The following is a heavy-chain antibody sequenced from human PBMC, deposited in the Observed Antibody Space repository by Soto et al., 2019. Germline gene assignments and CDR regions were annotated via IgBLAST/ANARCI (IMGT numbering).Heavy chain of an antibody. Sequence: ASVKVSCKASGYTFTGYYMHWVRQAPGQGLEWMGWINPNSGGTNYAQKFQGRVTMTRDTSISTAYMELSRLRSDDTAVYYCAGPATGYCSSTSCCYYYGMDVWGQGTTVTVSS. D-gene: IGHD2-2*01. CDR3: AGPATGYCSSTSCCYYYGMDV. CDR2: INPNSGGT. V-gene: IGHV1-2*02. CDR1: GYTFTGYY. J-gene: IGHJ6*02.